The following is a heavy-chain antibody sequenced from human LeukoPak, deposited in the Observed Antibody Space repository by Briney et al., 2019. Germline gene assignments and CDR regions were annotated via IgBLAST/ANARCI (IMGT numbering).Heavy chain of an antibody. CDR2: INHSGST. V-gene: IGHV4-34*01. Sequence: SETLSLTCAVYGGSFSGYYWSWIRQPPGKGLEWIGEINHSGSTNYNPSLKSRVTISVDTSKNRFSLKLRSVTAADTAVYYCASSAGELLRDFDYWSQGALVTVSS. CDR3: ASSAGELLRDFDY. CDR1: GGSFSGYY. J-gene: IGHJ4*02. D-gene: IGHD1-26*01.